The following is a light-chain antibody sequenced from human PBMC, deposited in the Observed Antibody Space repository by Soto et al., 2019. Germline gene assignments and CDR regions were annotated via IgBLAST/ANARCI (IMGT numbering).Light chain of an antibody. CDR1: SSDVGGYNY. Sequence: QPASVSGSPGQSITISCTGTSSDVGGYNYVSWYQQHPGKAPKLMIYDVSNRPSGVSNRFSGSKSGNTASLTISGLQAEDEADYYCSSYTSSSTGVFGTGTKLTVL. J-gene: IGLJ1*01. CDR3: SSYTSSSTGV. CDR2: DVS. V-gene: IGLV2-14*01.